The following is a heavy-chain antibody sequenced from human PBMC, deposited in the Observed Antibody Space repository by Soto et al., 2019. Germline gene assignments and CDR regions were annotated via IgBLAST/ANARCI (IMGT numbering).Heavy chain of an antibody. D-gene: IGHD3-22*01. CDR1: GGTFSSYA. Sequence: ASVKVSCKASGGTFSSYAISWVRQAPGQGLEWMGGIIPIFGTANYAQKFQGRVTITADESTSTAYMELSSLRSEDTAVYYCARVPFGYDSSGYYREGYYFDYWGQGTLVTVSS. J-gene: IGHJ4*02. CDR2: IIPIFGTA. CDR3: ARVPFGYDSSGYYREGYYFDY. V-gene: IGHV1-69*13.